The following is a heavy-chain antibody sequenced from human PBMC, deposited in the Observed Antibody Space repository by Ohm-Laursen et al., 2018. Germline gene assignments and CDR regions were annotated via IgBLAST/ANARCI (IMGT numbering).Heavy chain of an antibody. Sequence: SLRLSCAACGFTFSRSAMNWVRQSPGKGLERVSRIGGSDSNTHYANSVKGRFTISRDNAKNSLYLQMNSLRAEDTAVYHCARDPVRGLTDYWGQGTLVTVSS. CDR3: ARDPVRGLTDY. V-gene: IGHV3-23*01. CDR1: GFTFSRSA. CDR2: IGGSDSNT. J-gene: IGHJ4*02. D-gene: IGHD3-16*01.